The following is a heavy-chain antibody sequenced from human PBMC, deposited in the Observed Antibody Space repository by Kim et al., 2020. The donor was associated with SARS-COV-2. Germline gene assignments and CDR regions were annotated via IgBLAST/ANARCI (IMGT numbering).Heavy chain of an antibody. CDR3: ARGILRTKGAFDI. J-gene: IGHJ3*02. D-gene: IGHD1-26*01. V-gene: IGHV3-74*01. Sequence: ADSVTGRLTIYRDNAKNTLYLQMNSLRAEDTALYYCARGILRTKGAFDIWGQGAMVTVSS.